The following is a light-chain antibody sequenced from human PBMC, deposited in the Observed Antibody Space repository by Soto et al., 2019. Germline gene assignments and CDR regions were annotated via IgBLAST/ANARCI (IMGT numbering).Light chain of an antibody. CDR1: STDVGGYNY. CDR3: SSYTRDNTLV. J-gene: IGLJ3*02. V-gene: IGLV2-14*01. CDR2: EVS. Sequence: QSVLTQPASVSGSPGQSIAISCTVTSTDVGGYNYVSWYQQHPGKAPKLIIYEVSSRPSGVSNRFSGAKSGNTASLTISGLQAEDEADYYCSSYTRDNTLVFGGGTKVTVL.